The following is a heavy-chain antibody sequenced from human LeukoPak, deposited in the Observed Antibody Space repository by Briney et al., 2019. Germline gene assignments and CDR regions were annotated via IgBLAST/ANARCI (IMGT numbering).Heavy chain of an antibody. J-gene: IGHJ4*02. CDR1: GFTFSSYA. CDR2: ISYDGSNK. CDR3: ARGYNYHFDY. Sequence: GGSLRLSCAASGFTFSSYAMHWVRQAPGKGLEWVAVISYDGSNKYYADSVKGRFTISRDSSQNTLYLQMNSLRVEDTAVYYCARGYNYHFDYWGQGTLVTVSS. V-gene: IGHV3-30*14. D-gene: IGHD5-24*01.